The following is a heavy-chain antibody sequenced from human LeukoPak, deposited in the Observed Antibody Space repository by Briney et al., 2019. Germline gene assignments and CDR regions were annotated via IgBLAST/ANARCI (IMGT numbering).Heavy chain of an antibody. V-gene: IGHV3-7*01. CDR1: GITFRNSW. CDR2: INPDGSTA. Sequence: GGPLRLSCVTSGITFRNSWMSWVPEAPGKGLESVANINPDGSTANYVPSVRGRFTISRDNDKNLVSLLMISLRAEDAAVYDCATEPGIGYAFDIWSQGTMLTVSS. J-gene: IGHJ3*02. CDR3: ATEPGIGYAFDI. D-gene: IGHD2-15*01.